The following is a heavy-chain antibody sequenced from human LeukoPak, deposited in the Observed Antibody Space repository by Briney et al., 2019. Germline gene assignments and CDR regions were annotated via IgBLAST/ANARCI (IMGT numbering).Heavy chain of an antibody. CDR3: AKPLEKYTYGGNFVY. V-gene: IGHV3-23*01. CDR1: GFTFSSYA. J-gene: IGHJ4*02. Sequence: GGSLRLSCEASGFTFSSYAISWVRQAPGKGLAWVSVISSSADSTYYADSVKGRFTISRYNSKNTLFLQMNSLRAEDTAVYYCAKPLEKYTYGGNFVYWGPGILVTVSS. D-gene: IGHD4-23*01. CDR2: ISSSADST.